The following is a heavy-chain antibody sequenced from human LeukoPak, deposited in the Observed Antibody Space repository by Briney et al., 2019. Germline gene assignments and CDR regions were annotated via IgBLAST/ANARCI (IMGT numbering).Heavy chain of an antibody. J-gene: IGHJ4*02. Sequence: PGGALRLSCAASGFTFNSYNMNWVRQAPGKGLEWISYISDSRNTIHYADSVKGRFTISRDNAKNFLYLQMNSLRAEDTAVYFCARDRGGAYAFWSGYYTGYFDYWGQGTLVTVSS. V-gene: IGHV3-48*01. CDR2: ISDSRNTI. D-gene: IGHD3-3*01. CDR1: GFTFNSYN. CDR3: ARDRGGAYAFWSGYYTGYFDY.